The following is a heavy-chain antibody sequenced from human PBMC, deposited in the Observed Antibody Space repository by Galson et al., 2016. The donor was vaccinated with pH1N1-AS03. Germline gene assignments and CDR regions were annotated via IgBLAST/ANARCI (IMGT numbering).Heavy chain of an antibody. D-gene: IGHD3-3*01. CDR3: AFWSRAGVSG. J-gene: IGHJ4*02. Sequence: SVKVSCKASGGTLNNYAVNWVRQAPGQGLEWMGGISPIFGSANHAQKFQGRVTITADIFTNTAYMELSGLSSEDTAVYYCAFWSRAGVSGWGQGTLVSVFS. CDR2: ISPIFGSA. V-gene: IGHV1-69*06. CDR1: GGTLNNYA.